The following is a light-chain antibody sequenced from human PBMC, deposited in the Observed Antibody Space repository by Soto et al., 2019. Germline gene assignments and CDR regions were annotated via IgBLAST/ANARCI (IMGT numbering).Light chain of an antibody. V-gene: IGKV3-15*01. CDR3: HQYNNWPLS. Sequence: EKVLTQSPATLSVSPGERATLSCRTSQSVGRNLAWYQQKPCQAPRLLIHGASTRATGIPDRFSGRGSGTEFTLTISSLQSEDFAVYYCHQYNNWPLSFGQGTRLEIK. CDR1: QSVGRN. J-gene: IGKJ5*01. CDR2: GAS.